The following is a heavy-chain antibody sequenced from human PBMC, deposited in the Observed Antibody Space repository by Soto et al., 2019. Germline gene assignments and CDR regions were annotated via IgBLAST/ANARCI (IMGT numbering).Heavy chain of an antibody. CDR3: AIGRVGYVRYGMDV. D-gene: IGHD5-18*01. V-gene: IGHV5-51*01. CDR1: GYRFTIYW. Sequence: PGTSLKISCNGSGYRFTIYWIGRVRQMPGKGVEWMRIINPRDSHTRYSPSFHGHVTISADNSISTAYLPWSSPNSSHTATHYWAIGRVGYVRYGMDVWGQESTV. J-gene: IGHJ6*02. CDR2: INPRDSHT.